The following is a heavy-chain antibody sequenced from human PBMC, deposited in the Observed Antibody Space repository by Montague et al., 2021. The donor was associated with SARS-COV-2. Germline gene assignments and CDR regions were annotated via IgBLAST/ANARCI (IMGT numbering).Heavy chain of an antibody. D-gene: IGHD3-10*01. CDR1: GFTFNSYA. Sequence: SLRLSCAASGFTFNSYAMSWVRQAPGKGLEWAAVIWNGGSNTYYADSVKGRFTISRDNSKNTLYLQMNSLRAEDTAVYYCAVDKYYNGYWCLDAFDIWGQGTMVTVSS. J-gene: IGHJ3*02. CDR2: IWNGGSNT. CDR3: AVDKYYNGYWCLDAFDI. V-gene: IGHV3-33*01.